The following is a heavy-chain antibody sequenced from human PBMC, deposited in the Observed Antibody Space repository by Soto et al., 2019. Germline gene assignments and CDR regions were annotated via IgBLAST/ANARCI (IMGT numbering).Heavy chain of an antibody. J-gene: IGHJ6*02. CDR3: ARGGIALEDYYYYGMDV. D-gene: IGHD6-13*01. CDR1: GYTFTSYD. CDR2: MNPNSGNT. Sequence: GASVKVSCKAPGYTFTSYDINWVRQATGQGLEWMGWMNPNSGNTGYAQKFQGRVTMTRNTSISTAYMELSSLRSEDTAVYYCARGGIALEDYYYYGMDVWGQGTTVTVSS. V-gene: IGHV1-8*01.